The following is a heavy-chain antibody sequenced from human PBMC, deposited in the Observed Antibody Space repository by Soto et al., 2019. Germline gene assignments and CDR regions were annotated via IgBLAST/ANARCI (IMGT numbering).Heavy chain of an antibody. Sequence: ASVKVSCKASRYTFISYDINWVRQAPGQGLEWMGWMNPSSANTGYAQKFQGRISMTRNTSMNTTYMELNSLTSEDTAVYYCTRGQEVWWNAGPLGLHGLDVWGQGTTVTVS. J-gene: IGHJ6*02. D-gene: IGHD3-16*01. CDR3: TRGQEVWWNAGPLGLHGLDV. V-gene: IGHV1-8*01. CDR2: MNPSSANT. CDR1: RYTFISYD.